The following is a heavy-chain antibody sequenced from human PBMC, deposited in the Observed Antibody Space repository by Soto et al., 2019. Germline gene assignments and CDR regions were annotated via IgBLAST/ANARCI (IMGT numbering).Heavy chain of an antibody. V-gene: IGHV1-69*06. CDR2: IIPIFGTA. CDR3: ARVPTYYYDSSGQPTNWFDP. Sequence: SWVRQAPGQGLEWMGGIIPIFGTANYAQKFQGRVTITADKSTSTAYMELSSLRSEDTAVYYCARVPTYYYDSSGQPTNWFDPWGQGTLVTVSS. D-gene: IGHD3-22*01. J-gene: IGHJ5*02.